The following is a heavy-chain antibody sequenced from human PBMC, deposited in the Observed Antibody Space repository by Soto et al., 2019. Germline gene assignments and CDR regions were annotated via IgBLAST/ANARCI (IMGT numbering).Heavy chain of an antibody. Sequence: QVQLVQSGAEVKKPGASVKVSCKASGYTFTSYDINWVRQATGQGLEWIGWMNPNSGNTGYAQKFQGRVTMTRNTSISTAYMELSSLRSEDTAVYYCARGRPRITMVRGVIKDYWGHGTLVTVSS. V-gene: IGHV1-8*01. J-gene: IGHJ4*01. CDR1: GYTFTSYD. CDR2: MNPNSGNT. CDR3: ARGRPRITMVRGVIKDY. D-gene: IGHD3-10*01.